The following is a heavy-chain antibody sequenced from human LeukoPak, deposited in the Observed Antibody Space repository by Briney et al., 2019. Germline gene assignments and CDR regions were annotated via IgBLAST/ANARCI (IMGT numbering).Heavy chain of an antibody. CDR2: IYYSGST. CDR3: ARAVTTGLDSSGVNFDY. CDR1: GGSISSGGYY. V-gene: IGHV4-31*03. Sequence: SETLSLTCTVSGGSISSGGYYWSWIRQHPGKGLEWIGYIYYSGSTYYNPSLKSRVTISVDTSKNQFSLKLSSVTAADTAVYYCARAVTTGLDSSGVNFDYWGQGTLVTVSS. J-gene: IGHJ4*02. D-gene: IGHD3-22*01.